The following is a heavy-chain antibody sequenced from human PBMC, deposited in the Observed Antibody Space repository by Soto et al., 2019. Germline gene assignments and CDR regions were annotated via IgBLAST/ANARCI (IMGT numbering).Heavy chain of an antibody. D-gene: IGHD3-22*01. CDR3: AKDYSSGYYRQSGAFDI. Sequence: VGSLRLSCAASGFTFSSYGMHWVRQAPGKGLEWVAVISYDGSNKYYADSVKGRFTISRDNSKNTLYLQMNSLRAEDTAVYYCAKDYSSGYYRQSGAFDIWGQGTMVTVSS. J-gene: IGHJ3*02. CDR1: GFTFSSYG. CDR2: ISYDGSNK. V-gene: IGHV3-30*18.